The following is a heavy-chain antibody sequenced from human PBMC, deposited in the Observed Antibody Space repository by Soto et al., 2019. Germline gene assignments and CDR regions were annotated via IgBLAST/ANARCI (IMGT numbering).Heavy chain of an antibody. V-gene: IGHV4-4*07. CDR1: GAYISDFS. CDR3: ARETGENWTYEAH. D-gene: IGHD1-7*01. Sequence: KASETLSLTCRVSGAYISDFSWSWIRQPAGKGLEWIGRITINGNTQKNPSFKSRVTMSIDTSRNHFSLDLQSATAADTALYYCARETGENWTYEAHWGPGTLVTVSS. CDR2: ITINGNT. J-gene: IGHJ1*01.